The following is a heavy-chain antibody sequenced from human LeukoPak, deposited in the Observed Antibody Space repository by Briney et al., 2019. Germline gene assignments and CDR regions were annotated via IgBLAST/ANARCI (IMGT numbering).Heavy chain of an antibody. CDR3: ARVYYSSSYDYWYFDL. J-gene: IGHJ2*01. Sequence: PSETLSLTCTVSGGSISSSSYYWGWIRQPPGKGLVWIGSIYYSGSTYYNPSLKSRVTISVDTSKNQFSLKLSSVTAADTAVYYCARVYYSSSYDYWYFDLWGRGTLVTVSS. V-gene: IGHV4-39*07. CDR1: GGSISSSSYY. D-gene: IGHD6-13*01. CDR2: IYYSGST.